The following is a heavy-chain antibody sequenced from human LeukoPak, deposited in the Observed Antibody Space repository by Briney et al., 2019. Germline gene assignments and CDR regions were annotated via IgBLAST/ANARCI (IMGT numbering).Heavy chain of an antibody. J-gene: IGHJ6*03. CDR3: ARVLTGSSSSDYYYYYMDV. Sequence: SETLSLTCTVSGGSIGSHYWSWIRQPPGKGLEWIGYIYYSGSTNYNPSLKSRVTISVDTSKNQFSLKLSSVTAADTAVYYCARVLTGSSSSDYYYYYMDVWGKGTTVTVSS. D-gene: IGHD6-6*01. CDR1: GGSIGSHY. V-gene: IGHV4-59*11. CDR2: IYYSGST.